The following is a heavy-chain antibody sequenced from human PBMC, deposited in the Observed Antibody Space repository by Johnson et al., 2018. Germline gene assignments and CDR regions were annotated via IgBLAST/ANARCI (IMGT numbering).Heavy chain of an antibody. CDR3: GGSGTTSYYYYYMDV. CDR2: IRSKANSYAT. CDR1: GFTFSGSA. V-gene: IGHV3-73*01. J-gene: IGHJ6*03. Sequence: VQLVQSGGGLVQPGGSLKLSCAASGFTFSGSAMHWVRQASGKGLEWVGRIRSKANSYATAYAASVKGRFTISRDASKNTAYLQMNSLKTEDPAVYYCGGSGTTSYYYYYMDVWGKGTTVTVSS. D-gene: IGHD1-1*01.